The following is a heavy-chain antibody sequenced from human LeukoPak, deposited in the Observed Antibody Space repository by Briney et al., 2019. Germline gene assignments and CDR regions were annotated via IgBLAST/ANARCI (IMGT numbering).Heavy chain of an antibody. J-gene: IGHJ4*02. CDR3: ARSEMDTANFDS. CDR2: IYTSEST. Sequence: PSETLSLTCTVSDDSISSGSYYWSWIRQSAGKGLEWIGRIYTSESTNYNPSLKSRVTISIDTSKNQFSLKLSSVTAADTAIYYCARSEMDTANFDSWGQGALVTVSS. V-gene: IGHV4-61*02. D-gene: IGHD5-18*01. CDR1: DDSISSGSYY.